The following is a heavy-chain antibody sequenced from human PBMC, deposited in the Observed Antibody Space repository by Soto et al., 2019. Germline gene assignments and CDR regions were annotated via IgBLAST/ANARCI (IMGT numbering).Heavy chain of an antibody. V-gene: IGHV3-30-3*01. J-gene: IGHJ4*02. CDR3: ARTSFLYSSSWYDY. CDR1: GFTFSSYA. CDR2: ISYDGSNK. D-gene: IGHD6-13*01. Sequence: GGSLRLSCAASGFTFSSYAMHWVRQAPGKGLEWVAVISYDGSNKYYADSVKGRFTISRDNSKNTLYLQMNSLRAEDTAVYYCARTSFLYSSSWYDYWGQGTLVTVSS.